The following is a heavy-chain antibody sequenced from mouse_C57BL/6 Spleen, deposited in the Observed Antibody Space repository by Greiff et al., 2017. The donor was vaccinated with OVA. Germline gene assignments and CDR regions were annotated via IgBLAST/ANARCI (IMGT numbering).Heavy chain of an antibody. Sequence: EVQLQQSGPELVKPGASVKMSCKASGYTFTDYNMHWVKQSHGKSLEWIGYINPNNGGTSYNQKFKGKATLTVNKSSSTAYMELRSLTSEDSAVYYCVYDYDYWYFDVWGTGTTVTVSS. CDR3: VYDYDYWYFDV. CDR1: GYTFTDYN. CDR2: INPNNGGT. J-gene: IGHJ1*03. V-gene: IGHV1-22*01. D-gene: IGHD2-4*01.